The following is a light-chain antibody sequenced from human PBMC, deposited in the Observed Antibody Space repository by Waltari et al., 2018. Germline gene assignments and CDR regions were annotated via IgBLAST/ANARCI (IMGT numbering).Light chain of an antibody. CDR3: SSYTSSSTLV. CDR1: SSDVGGSNY. J-gene: IGLJ2*01. Sequence: QSALTQPASVSGSPGQSITISCTGTSSDVGGSNYVSWYQQHPGKAPKLMIYEVSNRPSGVSNRFSGAKSGNTASLTISGLQAEDEADYYCSSYTSSSTLVVGGGTKLTVL. CDR2: EVS. V-gene: IGLV2-14*01.